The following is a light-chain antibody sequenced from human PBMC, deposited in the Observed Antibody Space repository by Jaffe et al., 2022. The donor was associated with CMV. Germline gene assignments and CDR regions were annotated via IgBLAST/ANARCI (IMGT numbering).Light chain of an antibody. CDR1: QSVTSSY. Sequence: EIVLTQSPGTLSLSPGERATLSCRASQSVTSSYLAWYQQEPGQAPRLLIYGASNRATGIPDRFSGTGSGTDFTLTISRLEPEDFVVYYCQHFGHSAGYTFGQGTKLEIK. J-gene: IGKJ2*01. CDR2: GAS. V-gene: IGKV3-20*01. CDR3: QHFGHSAGYT.